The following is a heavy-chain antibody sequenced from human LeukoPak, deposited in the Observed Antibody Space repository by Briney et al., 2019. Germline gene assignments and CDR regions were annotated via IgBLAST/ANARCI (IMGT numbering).Heavy chain of an antibody. CDR3: AKIVQFTAATGTGLET. CDR1: GFSFSLYG. CDR2: IWFVVGDI. V-gene: IGHV3-33*06. D-gene: IGHD6-13*01. Sequence: GGSLRLSCAASGFSFSLYGMDGVCQAPARGRGWVAGIWFVVGDIYYADSAKGRFTISRDNSKNTMYLQRDSLKAQDTAGYYVAKIVQFTAATGTGLETWGQGTLVTVSP. J-gene: IGHJ5*02.